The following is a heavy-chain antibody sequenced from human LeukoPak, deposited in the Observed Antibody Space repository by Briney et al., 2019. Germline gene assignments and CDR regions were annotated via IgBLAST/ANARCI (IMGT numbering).Heavy chain of an antibody. Sequence: PSETLSLTCSVSGGSIRSSDDYWGFVRQTPGKGLEWMGSIYYTGSSHYNPSLKSRATISVDTSKNQFSLKLTSVTAADTAVYYCARDITGTLIGKNKQTNWFDPWGQGTLVTVSS. V-gene: IGHV4-39*07. D-gene: IGHD1-20*01. CDR1: GGSIRSSDDY. CDR2: IYYTGSS. CDR3: ARDITGTLIGKNKQTNWFDP. J-gene: IGHJ5*02.